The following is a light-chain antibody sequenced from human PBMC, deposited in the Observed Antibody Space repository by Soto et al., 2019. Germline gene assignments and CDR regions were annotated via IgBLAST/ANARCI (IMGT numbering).Light chain of an antibody. V-gene: IGKV1-39*01. J-gene: IGKJ4*01. CDR3: QQSYSTRLT. Sequence: DIQMTQSPSSLSASVGDRVTITCRASQSISSYLNWYQQKPGKAPKLLIYAASSLQSGVPSRFSGSGSGTDFTPTISSLQPEDFATYYCQQSYSTRLTFGGGTKVDI. CDR1: QSISSY. CDR2: AAS.